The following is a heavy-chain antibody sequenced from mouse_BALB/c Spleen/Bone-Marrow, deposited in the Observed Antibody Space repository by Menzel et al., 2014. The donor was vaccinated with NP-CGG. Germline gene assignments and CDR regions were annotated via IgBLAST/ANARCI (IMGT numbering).Heavy chain of an antibody. D-gene: IGHD1-1*01. CDR1: GYTFTSYW. CDR2: IYPSDSYT. V-gene: IGHV1-69*02. CDR3: TRSYGSSYEYYFDY. J-gene: IGHJ2*01. Sequence: VQLQQSGAELVRPGASVKLSCKASGYTFTSYWINWVKQRPGQGLEWIGNIYPSDSYTNYNQKFKDKATLTVDKSSSTAYMQLSSPTSEVSTVYYFTRSYGSSYEYYFDYWGQGTTLTVSS.